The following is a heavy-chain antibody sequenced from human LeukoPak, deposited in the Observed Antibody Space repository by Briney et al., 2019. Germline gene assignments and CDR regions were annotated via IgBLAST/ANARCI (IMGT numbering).Heavy chain of an antibody. CDR3: ARLKYYDILTGYSTQLDY. Sequence: QSSETLSLTCTVSGGSISSSSYYWGWIRQPPGKGLEWIGSIYYSGSTYYNPSLKSRVTISVDTSKNQFSLKLSSVTAADTAVYYCARLKYYDILTGYSTQLDYWGQGTLVTVSS. CDR1: GGSISSSSYY. J-gene: IGHJ4*02. V-gene: IGHV4-39*07. D-gene: IGHD3-9*01. CDR2: IYYSGST.